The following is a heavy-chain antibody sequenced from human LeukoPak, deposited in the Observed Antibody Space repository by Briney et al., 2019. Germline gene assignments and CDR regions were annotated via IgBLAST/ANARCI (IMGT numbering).Heavy chain of an antibody. J-gene: IGHJ6*02. CDR2: IYGDASA. CDR1: GFTVSSNY. D-gene: IGHD4-11*01. Sequence: GGSLRLSCAASGFTVSSNYMSWVRQAPGKGLEWVSVIYGDASAYYADSVKGRFTISRDNAKTSLYLQMNSLRAEDTAMYYCARGVNRPNYYYYGMDVWGQGTTVTVSS. V-gene: IGHV3-53*01. CDR3: ARGVNRPNYYYYGMDV.